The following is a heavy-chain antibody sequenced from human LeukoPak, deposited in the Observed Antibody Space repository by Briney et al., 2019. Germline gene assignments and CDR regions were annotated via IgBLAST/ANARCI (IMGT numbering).Heavy chain of an antibody. Sequence: SETLSLTCAVYGGSFSGYYWSWIRQPPGKGLEWIGYIYYSGNTNYNPSLKSRVTTSVDTSKNQFSLKLSSVTAADTAVYYCARGINWGSHAFDIWGQGTMVTVSS. D-gene: IGHD7-27*01. CDR1: GGSFSGYY. CDR3: ARGINWGSHAFDI. V-gene: IGHV4-34*11. CDR2: IYYSGNT. J-gene: IGHJ3*02.